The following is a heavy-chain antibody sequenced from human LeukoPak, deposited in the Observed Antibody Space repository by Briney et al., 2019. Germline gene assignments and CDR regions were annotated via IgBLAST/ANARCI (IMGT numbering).Heavy chain of an antibody. CDR3: ARVGDIGAFDI. CDR2: INHSGST. Sequence: PSETLSLTCAVYGGSFSGYYWSWIRQPPGKGLEWIGEINHSGSTNYNPSLKSRVTISVDTSKNQFFLKLSSVTAADTAVYYCARVGDIGAFDIWGQGTMVTVSS. D-gene: IGHD3-16*01. J-gene: IGHJ3*02. CDR1: GGSFSGYY. V-gene: IGHV4-34*01.